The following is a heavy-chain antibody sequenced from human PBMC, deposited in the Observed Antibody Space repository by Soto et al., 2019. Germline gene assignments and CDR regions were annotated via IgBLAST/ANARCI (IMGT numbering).Heavy chain of an antibody. D-gene: IGHD2-15*01. CDR3: ASQVPPGYSSV. Sequence: ASVNVSCKASGYTFTSYDINWVRQAPGQGLEWVGWINPTSEYTAHAQKFQGRVTLTREISTATAYMELSSLTSEDTAGYFCASQVPPGYSSVWGQGTPVTVSS. CDR2: INPTSEYT. CDR1: GYTFTSYD. V-gene: IGHV1-8*01. J-gene: IGHJ4*02.